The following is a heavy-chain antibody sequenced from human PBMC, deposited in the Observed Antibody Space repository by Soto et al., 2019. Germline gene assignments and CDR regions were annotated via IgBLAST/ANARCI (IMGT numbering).Heavy chain of an antibody. D-gene: IGHD2-2*01. CDR1: GGSVSSDGYY. CDR2: ISYSGNT. Sequence: SETLSLTCAVSGGSVSSDGYYWSWIRQPPGKGLEWIGYISYSGNTNYNPSLNSRVTISVDTSRNQFSLKLSSVTAADTAMYYCARDREYCSSTRCYWNFDYWGQGSLVTVSS. J-gene: IGHJ4*02. CDR3: ARDREYCSSTRCYWNFDY. V-gene: IGHV4-61*08.